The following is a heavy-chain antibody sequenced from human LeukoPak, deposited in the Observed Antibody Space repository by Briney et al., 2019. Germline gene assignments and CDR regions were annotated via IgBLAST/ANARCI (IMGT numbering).Heavy chain of an antibody. CDR2: INPNSGGT. CDR1: GYTFTGYY. V-gene: IGHV1-2*06. CDR3: AREGYYYDSSGGDAFDI. Sequence: ASVKVSCKASGYTFTGYYMHWVRQAPGQGLEWMGQINPNSGGTNYAQKFQGRVTMTRDTSISTAYMELSRLRSDDTAVYYCAREGYYYDSSGGDAFDIWGQGTMVTVSS. J-gene: IGHJ3*02. D-gene: IGHD3-22*01.